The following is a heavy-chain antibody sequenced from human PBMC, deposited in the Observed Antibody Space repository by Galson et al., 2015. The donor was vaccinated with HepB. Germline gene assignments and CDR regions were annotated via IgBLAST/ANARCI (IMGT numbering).Heavy chain of an antibody. CDR3: SRELHPPLYSSGWYVDYYYGMDV. J-gene: IGHJ6*02. CDR2: INPSGGST. CDR1: GYTFTSYY. Sequence: SVKVSCKASGYTFTSYYMNWVRQAPGQGLEWMGIINPSGGSTSYAQKFQGRVTMTRDTSTITVYMELSSLRSEDTAVYYCSRELHPPLYSSGWYVDYYYGMDVWGQGTTVTVSS. V-gene: IGHV1-46*01. D-gene: IGHD6-19*01.